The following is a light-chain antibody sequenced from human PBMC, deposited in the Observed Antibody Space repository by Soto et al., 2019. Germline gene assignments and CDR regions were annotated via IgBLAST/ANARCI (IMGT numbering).Light chain of an antibody. Sequence: DIQMTQSPSSLSASVGDRVTITCRASQSISRFLNWYQQKSGKPPQLLIYAASSLQSGVPSRFSSSGSGTDFTLTISSLQPEDFATYYCQQTYITPPWTFGQGSKVEIK. CDR3: QQTYITPPWT. J-gene: IGKJ1*01. CDR2: AAS. V-gene: IGKV1-39*01. CDR1: QSISRF.